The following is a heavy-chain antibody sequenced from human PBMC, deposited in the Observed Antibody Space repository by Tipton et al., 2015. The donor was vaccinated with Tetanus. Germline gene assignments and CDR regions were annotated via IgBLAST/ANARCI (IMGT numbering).Heavy chain of an antibody. Sequence: GSLRLSCAASGFIFSSYAMHWVRQAPGKGLEWVAVVRFDGRNSYYGDSVKGRFTISRDNSKNTLDLQMDSLRSEDTAVYYCAKGRSSSTSCYNYWGQGTLVTVSS. J-gene: IGHJ4*02. V-gene: IGHV3-30*02. CDR3: AKGRSSSTSCYNY. CDR1: GFIFSSYA. CDR2: VRFDGRNS. D-gene: IGHD2-2*02.